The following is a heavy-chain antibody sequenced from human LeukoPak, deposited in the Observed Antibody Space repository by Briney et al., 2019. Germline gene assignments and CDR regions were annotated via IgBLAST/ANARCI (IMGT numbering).Heavy chain of an antibody. CDR3: AGWYCNRGTCYYLDY. CDR2: IYYNGRT. V-gene: IGHV4-59*01. Sequence: SETLSLTCAVSGGSISGYYWSWIRQSPGRGLEYIGHIYYNGRTDYNPSLKSRVTISVDTSRNQFSLRLNSVTAADTAVYFCAGWYCNRGTCYYLDYWGQGTLVTVSS. CDR1: GGSISGYY. D-gene: IGHD2/OR15-2a*01. J-gene: IGHJ4*02.